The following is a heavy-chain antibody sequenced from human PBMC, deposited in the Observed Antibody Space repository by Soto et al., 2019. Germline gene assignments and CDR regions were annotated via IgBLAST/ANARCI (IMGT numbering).Heavy chain of an antibody. D-gene: IGHD2-21*01. V-gene: IGHV2-5*02. CDR3: IQIRCVGPCLHSSASSYY. Sequence: QITLKESGPTLVKPTQTLTLTCTFSAFSLSTGGVGVGWIRQPPGKALEWLALIYWDDDKRYSPSLRSRLTSTQLTSNTPPVLTLTTMAPFATATYFCIQIRCVGPCLHSSASSYY. CDR1: AFSLSTGGVG. CDR2: IYWDDDK. J-gene: IGHJ6*03.